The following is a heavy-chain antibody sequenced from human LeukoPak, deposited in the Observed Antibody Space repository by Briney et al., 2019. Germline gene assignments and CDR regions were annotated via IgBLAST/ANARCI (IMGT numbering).Heavy chain of an antibody. J-gene: IGHJ4*02. V-gene: IGHV3-23*01. D-gene: IGHD5-12*01. CDR2: IGGSNGIT. CDR1: RFTFNSYA. Sequence: GGSLRLSCAASRFTFNSYAMSWVRQAPGKGLEWVSVIGGSNGITFYVGSVKGRFTISRDNTKDTLYLQMNSLRAEDTAVYYCARNENSGWGYFDYWGQGTLVTVSS. CDR3: ARNENSGWGYFDY.